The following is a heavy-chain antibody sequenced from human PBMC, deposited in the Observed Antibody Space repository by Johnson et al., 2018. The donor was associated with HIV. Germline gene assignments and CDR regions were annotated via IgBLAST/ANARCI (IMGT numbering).Heavy chain of an antibody. V-gene: IGHV3-64*01. D-gene: IGHD3-22*01. CDR3: ARRFYDSSGAGFDI. CDR2: ISNTGGST. CDR1: GFTFSTYA. J-gene: IGHJ3*02. Sequence: EVQLVESGGGLVQPGGSLRLSCAASGFTFSTYAIHWVRQAPGKGLEYVSAISNTGGSTYYANSVKGRFTISRDNSKNTLYLQMGSLRAEDMAVYYCARRFYDSSGAGFDIWGQGTMVTVSS.